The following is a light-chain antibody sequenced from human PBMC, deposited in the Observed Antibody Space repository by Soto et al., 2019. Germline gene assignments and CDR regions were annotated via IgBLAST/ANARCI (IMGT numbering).Light chain of an antibody. CDR3: QQYNSYPFT. CDR2: KAS. V-gene: IGKV1-5*03. J-gene: IGKJ3*01. Sequence: DIQMTQSPSTLSASVGDRVTITCRASQSISSWLARYQQKPGKAPKLLVYKASSLESGVPARFSGSGSGTELTLTISSLQPHDFATYCCQQYNSYPFTFGPGTKVDIK. CDR1: QSISSW.